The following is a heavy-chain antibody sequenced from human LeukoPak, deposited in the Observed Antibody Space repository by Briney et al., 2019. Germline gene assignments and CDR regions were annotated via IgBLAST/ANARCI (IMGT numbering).Heavy chain of an antibody. V-gene: IGHV3-23*01. D-gene: IGHD2-2*01. J-gene: IGHJ4*02. Sequence: PGGSLRLSCAASGFTFSSYAMSWVRQAPGKGLEWVSAISGSGGSTYYADSVKGRFTISRDNSKNTLYLQMNSLRAEDTAVYYCAKDLTGIVVVPAAIRVFAYWGQGTLVTVSS. CDR1: GFTFSSYA. CDR2: ISGSGGST. CDR3: AKDLTGIVVVPAAIRVFAY.